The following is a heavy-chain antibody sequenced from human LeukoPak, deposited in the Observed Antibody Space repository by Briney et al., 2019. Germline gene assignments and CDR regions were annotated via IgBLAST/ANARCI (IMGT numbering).Heavy chain of an antibody. J-gene: IGHJ5*02. CDR2: ITGSGDRT. V-gene: IGHV3-23*01. CDR1: GFTFGIYA. Sequence: GGSLRLSCSASGFTFGIYAMSWVRQAPGKGLEWVSTITGSGDRTFYADSVKGRFTISRDNSKNTLYLQMNSLRAEDTAVYYCAKDLGRCSGGSCYEPYDWFDPWGQGTLVTVSS. D-gene: IGHD2-15*01. CDR3: AKDLGRCSGGSCYEPYDWFDP.